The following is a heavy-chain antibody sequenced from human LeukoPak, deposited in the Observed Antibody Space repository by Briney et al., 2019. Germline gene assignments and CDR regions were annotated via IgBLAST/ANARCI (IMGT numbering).Heavy chain of an antibody. Sequence: SETLSLTCTVSGGSISSGGYYWSWIRHHPGKGLEWIRYIYYSGSTYYSPSLKCQFTISGATSNYRFSLKLSPVPVANTAVEEGGGEGGATLGGGAFDIWGQGTMVTVSS. CDR3: GGEGGATLGGGAFDI. D-gene: IGHD3-16*01. CDR1: GGSISSGGYY. J-gene: IGHJ3*02. CDR2: IYYSGST. V-gene: IGHV4-31*01.